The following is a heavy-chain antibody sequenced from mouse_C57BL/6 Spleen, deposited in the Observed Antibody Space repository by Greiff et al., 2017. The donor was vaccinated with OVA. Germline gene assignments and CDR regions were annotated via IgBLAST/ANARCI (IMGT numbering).Heavy chain of an antibody. V-gene: IGHV1-82*01. CDR3: ARLDGYDGGYYFDY. D-gene: IGHD2-2*01. J-gene: IGHJ2*01. CDR1: GYAFSSSW. Sequence: VQLQQSGPELVKPGASVKISCKASGYAFSSSWMNWVKQRPGKGLEWIGRIYPGDGDTNYNGKFKGKATLTADKSSSTAYMQLSSLTSEDSAVYFCARLDGYDGGYYFDYWGQGTTLTVSS. CDR2: IYPGDGDT.